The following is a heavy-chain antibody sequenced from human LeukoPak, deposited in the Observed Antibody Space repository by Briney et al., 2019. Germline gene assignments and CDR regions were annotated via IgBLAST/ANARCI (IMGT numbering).Heavy chain of an antibody. CDR2: IYYSGST. D-gene: IGHD3-16*01. CDR3: ARGLDDAFDI. CDR1: GGSICSYY. J-gene: IGHJ3*02. V-gene: IGHV4-59*01. Sequence: KPSETLSLTCTVSGGSICSYYWSWIRQPPGKGLEWIGYIYYSGSTNYNPSLKSRVTISVDTSKNQFSLKLSSVTAADTAVYYCARGLDDAFDIWGQGTMVTVSS.